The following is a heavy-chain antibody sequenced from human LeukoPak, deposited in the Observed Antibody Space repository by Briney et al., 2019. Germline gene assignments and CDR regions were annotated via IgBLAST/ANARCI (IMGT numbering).Heavy chain of an antibody. CDR1: GFTFSDYY. CDR3: ARTGLMIWDGFDI. V-gene: IGHV3-11*04. Sequence: GGSLRLSCAASGFTFSDYYMSWIRQDPGKGLEWVSYISSSGTTIFYADSVKGRFTISRDNAKNSLYLQMNILRVEDTAVYYCARTGLMIWDGFDIWGQGTMVTVSS. CDR2: ISSSGTTI. J-gene: IGHJ3*02. D-gene: IGHD3-16*01.